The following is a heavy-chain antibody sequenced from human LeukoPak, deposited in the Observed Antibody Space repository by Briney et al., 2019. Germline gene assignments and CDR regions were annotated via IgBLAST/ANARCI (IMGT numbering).Heavy chain of an antibody. Sequence: SETLSLTCTVSGGSISSSSYFWGWIRQPPGKGLEWIGSIYYSGSTYYNPSLKSRVTISVDTSKNQFSLKLSSVTAADTAVYYCARLQYYYYHMDVWGKGTTVTVSS. CDR1: GGSISSSSYF. CDR2: IYYSGST. V-gene: IGHV4-39*07. D-gene: IGHD4-11*01. J-gene: IGHJ6*03. CDR3: ARLQYYYYHMDV.